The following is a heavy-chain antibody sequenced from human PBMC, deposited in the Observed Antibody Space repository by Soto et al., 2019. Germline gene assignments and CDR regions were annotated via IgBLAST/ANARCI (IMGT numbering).Heavy chain of an antibody. CDR2: ISYDGSNK. CDR3: AKDTWFGEPLYGMDV. Sequence: GSLRLSCAASGFTFSSYAMPRVRQAPGKGLEWVAVISYDGSNKYYADSVKGRFTISRDNSKNTLYLQMNSLRAEDTAVYYCAKDTWFGEPLYGMDVWGQGTTVTVSS. CDR1: GFTFSSYA. V-gene: IGHV3-30-3*01. D-gene: IGHD3-10*01. J-gene: IGHJ6*02.